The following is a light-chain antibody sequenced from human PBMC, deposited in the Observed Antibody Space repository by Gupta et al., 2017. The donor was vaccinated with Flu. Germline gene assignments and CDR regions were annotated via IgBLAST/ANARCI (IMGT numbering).Light chain of an antibody. V-gene: IGKV1-5*03. J-gene: IGKJ4*01. CDR2: KAS. CDR1: QSISSW. Sequence: GDRVTIACLASQSISSWLAWYQQKPGKAPKLLIYKASSLESGVPSRFSGSGSGTEYTLTISSLQPDDFATYYCQQYNSYPLTFGGGTKVEIE. CDR3: QQYNSYPLT.